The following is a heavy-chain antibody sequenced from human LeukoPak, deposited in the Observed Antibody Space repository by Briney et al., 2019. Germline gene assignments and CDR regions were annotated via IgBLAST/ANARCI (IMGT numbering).Heavy chain of an antibody. D-gene: IGHD7-27*01. J-gene: IGHJ6*02. CDR1: GGSISSYY. Sequence: SETLSLTCTVSGGSISSYYWSWIRQPPGKGLEWIGYIYYSGSTNYNPSLKSRVTISVDTSKNQFSLKLSSVTAADTAVYYCARSLGMYYYYYGMDVWGQGTTVTVSS. V-gene: IGHV4-59*08. CDR3: ARSLGMYYYYYGMDV. CDR2: IYYSGST.